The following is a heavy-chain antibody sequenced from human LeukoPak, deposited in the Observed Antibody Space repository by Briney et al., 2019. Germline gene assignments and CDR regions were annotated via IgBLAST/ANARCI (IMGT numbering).Heavy chain of an antibody. CDR3: ANRNTVTTAFDY. D-gene: IGHD4-17*01. V-gene: IGHV3-33*06. CDR2: IWYDGSNK. Sequence: PGRSLRLSCAASGFTFSSYGMHWVRQAPGKGLEWVAVIWYDGSNKYYADPVKGRFTISRDNSKNTLYLQMNSLRDEDTAVYYCANRNTVTTAFDYWGQGTLVSVSS. CDR1: GFTFSSYG. J-gene: IGHJ4*02.